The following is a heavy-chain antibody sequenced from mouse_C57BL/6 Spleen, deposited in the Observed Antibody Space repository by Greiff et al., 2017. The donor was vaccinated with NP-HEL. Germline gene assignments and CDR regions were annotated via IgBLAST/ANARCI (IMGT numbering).Heavy chain of an antibody. Sequence: EVQLPESGAELVKPGASVKLSCTASGFNIKDYYMHWVKRRPEQGLEWIGRLDPEDGDTKYAPKFQGQATITADTSSNTAYLQLSSLTSEDTAVYYCARWDGNYGCYFDYWGQGPTLTVSS. J-gene: IGHJ2*01. CDR2: LDPEDGDT. CDR3: ARWDGNYGCYFDY. CDR1: GFNIKDYY. V-gene: IGHV14-2*01. D-gene: IGHD2-1*01.